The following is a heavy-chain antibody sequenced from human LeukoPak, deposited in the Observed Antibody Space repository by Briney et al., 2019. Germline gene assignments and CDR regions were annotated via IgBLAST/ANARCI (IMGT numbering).Heavy chain of an antibody. CDR2: IIPIFGTA. V-gene: IGHV1-69*05. D-gene: IGHD6-6*01. CDR1: GGTFSSYA. CDR3: ARAKSEYSSSTQLGY. J-gene: IGHJ4*02. Sequence: SVKVSCKASGGTFSSYAISWVRQAPGQGLEWMGGIIPIFGTANYAQKFQGRVTITTDESTSTAYMELSSLRSEDTAVYHCARAKSEYSSSTQLGYWGQGTLVTVSS.